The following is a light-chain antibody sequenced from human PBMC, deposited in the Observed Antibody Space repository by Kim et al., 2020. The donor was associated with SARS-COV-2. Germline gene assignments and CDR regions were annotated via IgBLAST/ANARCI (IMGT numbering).Light chain of an antibody. Sequence: EIVLTQSPGTLSLSPGERATLSCRASQSIAPNHLAWFQQRPGQAPRLLIYGTSSRATGIPDRFSASESGTDFTLTISRLEPEDVAVYFCQEYDRPPYTFGQGTKLEI. CDR2: GTS. CDR1: QSIAPNH. J-gene: IGKJ2*01. CDR3: QEYDRPPYT. V-gene: IGKV3-20*01.